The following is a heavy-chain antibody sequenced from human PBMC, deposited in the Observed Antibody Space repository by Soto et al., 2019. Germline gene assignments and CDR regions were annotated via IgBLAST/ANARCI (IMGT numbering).Heavy chain of an antibody. CDR3: ARDYSLSGIAAAGYFQH. J-gene: IGHJ1*01. CDR1: GYTFTSYG. Sequence: QVQLVQSGAEVKKPGASVKVSCKASGYTFTSYGISWVRQAPGHGLEWMGWISGYNGNTNYAQKLQGRVTMTTDTSTSTAYMELRSLRSDDTAVYYCARDYSLSGIAAAGYFQHWGQGTLVSVSS. D-gene: IGHD6-13*01. CDR2: ISGYNGNT. V-gene: IGHV1-18*01.